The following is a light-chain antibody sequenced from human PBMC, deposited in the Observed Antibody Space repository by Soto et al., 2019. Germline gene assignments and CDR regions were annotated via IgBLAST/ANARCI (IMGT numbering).Light chain of an antibody. Sequence: EIVLTQSPGTLSLSPGERATLSCRASQSVSSNNLAWYQQKLGRAPRILIYGASSRATDISDRFSGSGSGTDFTLTISRLKPEDSAMYYCQQYVNSPWTFGQGTKVDIK. CDR2: GAS. CDR3: QQYVNSPWT. CDR1: QSVSSNN. J-gene: IGKJ1*01. V-gene: IGKV3-20*01.